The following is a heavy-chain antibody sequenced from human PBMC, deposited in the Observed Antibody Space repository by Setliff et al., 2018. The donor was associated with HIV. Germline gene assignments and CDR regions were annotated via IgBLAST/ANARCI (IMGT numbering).Heavy chain of an antibody. V-gene: IGHV3-48*03. Sequence: GGSLRLSCAASGFTFRNYKMNWVRQAPGKGLEWVSSISIGSGGAIDYADSVQGRFTISRDNSKNSLYLQMNSLRVEDTAVYYCARDYLYYNLYNGSPVYGMDVWGQGTTVTVSS. D-gene: IGHD3-3*01. CDR3: ARDYLYYNLYNGSPVYGMDV. CDR2: ISIGSGGAI. J-gene: IGHJ6*02. CDR1: GFTFRNYK.